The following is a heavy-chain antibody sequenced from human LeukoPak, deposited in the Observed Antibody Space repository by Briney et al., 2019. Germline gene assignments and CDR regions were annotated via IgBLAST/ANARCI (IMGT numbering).Heavy chain of an antibody. CDR3: ARDLGDFWSGPTIDY. Sequence: GGSLRLSCAASGFTFSSYTMNWVRQAPGKGLEWVSSISSSSSYIYYADSVKGRFTISRDNAKNSLYPQMNSLRAEDTAVYYCARDLGDFWSGPTIDYWGQGTLVTVSS. V-gene: IGHV3-21*01. CDR2: ISSSSSYI. CDR1: GFTFSSYT. J-gene: IGHJ4*02. D-gene: IGHD3-3*01.